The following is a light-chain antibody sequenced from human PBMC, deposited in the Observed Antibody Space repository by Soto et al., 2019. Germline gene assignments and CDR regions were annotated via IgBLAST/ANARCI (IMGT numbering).Light chain of an antibody. CDR2: GAS. J-gene: IGKJ2*01. V-gene: IGKV3-20*01. CDR1: QSVSSTY. CDR3: QQFGSSMYT. Sequence: IVLTQSPGTLSLSPGERATLSCRASQSVSSTYLAWYQQKPGLAPRLLIYGASSRATGIPDRFGGSGSGTDFTLTINRLEPEDFAVYYCQQFGSSMYTFGQGTKLEIK.